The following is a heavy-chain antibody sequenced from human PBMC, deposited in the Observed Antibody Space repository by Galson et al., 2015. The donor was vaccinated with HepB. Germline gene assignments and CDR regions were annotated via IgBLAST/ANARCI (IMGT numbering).Heavy chain of an antibody. V-gene: IGHV3-30*02. D-gene: IGHD3-10*01. J-gene: IGHJ4*02. CDR3: AKDPYYYGSGSYSFDL. CDR2: IDYAGSKK. CDR1: GFRFSTYG. Sequence: SLRLSCAASGFRFSTYGLHWVRQAPGVGLEWVAFIDYAGSKKYYADSVRGRFTISRDNSKNTLYLQVDNLRPEDKAVYYCAKDPYYYGSGSYSFDLWGQGTLVTVSS.